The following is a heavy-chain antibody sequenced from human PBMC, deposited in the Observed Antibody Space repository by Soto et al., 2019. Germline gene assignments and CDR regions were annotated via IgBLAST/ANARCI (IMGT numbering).Heavy chain of an antibody. D-gene: IGHD3-10*02. CDR3: AREDWVMGSSYVPY. J-gene: IGHJ4*02. CDR2: ISPYSGDT. CDR1: GYTFINYG. Sequence: QVQLVQSGPEVKKPGTSVKVSCQASGYTFINYGFSWVRQAPGQGPEWMGWISPYSGDTLYAQNFQGRVTMTTDTFTAPADSELGTLTPDDTAVYYWAREDWVMGSSYVPYWAQGPLVTASS. V-gene: IGHV1-18*01.